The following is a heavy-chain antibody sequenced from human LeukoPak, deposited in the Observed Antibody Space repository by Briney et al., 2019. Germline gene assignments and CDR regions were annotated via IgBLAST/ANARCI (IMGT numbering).Heavy chain of an antibody. CDR2: IYHSGST. D-gene: IGHD4-17*01. CDR3: ARVPYGDYGFGYYYGMDV. CDR1: GGSMSSSNW. V-gene: IGHV4-4*02. Sequence: TSETLSLTCAVHGGSMSSSNWWSWVRQSPGKGLEWIGEIYHSGSTNYNPSLKSRVTISVDKSKNQFSLKLSSVTAADTAVYYCARVPYGDYGFGYYYGMDVWGQGTTVTVSS. J-gene: IGHJ6*02.